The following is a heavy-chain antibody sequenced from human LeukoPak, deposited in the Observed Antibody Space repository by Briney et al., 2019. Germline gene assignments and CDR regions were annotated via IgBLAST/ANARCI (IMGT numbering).Heavy chain of an antibody. D-gene: IGHD3-3*01. CDR2: INPNTGGT. V-gene: IGHV1-2*06. J-gene: IGHJ4*02. CDR1: GYTFTSYY. CDR3: ARASEDYDFSSEETRFDY. Sequence: ASVKVSCKASGYTFTSYYMHWVRQAPGQGLEWMGRINPNTGGTNYAQNFQGRVTMTRDTSISTAYMEVRRLRSDDTAVYYCARASEDYDFSSEETRFDYWGQGTLVTVSS.